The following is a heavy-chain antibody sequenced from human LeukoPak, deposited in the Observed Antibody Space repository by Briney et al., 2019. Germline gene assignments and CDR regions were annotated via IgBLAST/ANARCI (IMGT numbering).Heavy chain of an antibody. Sequence: PGGSLRLSCAASGFTFSSYSMNWVRQAPGKGLEWVSSISSSSYIYYADSVKGRFTISRDNAKNSLYLQMNSLRAEDTAVYYCARDWYYDSSGYYYYYYGMDVWGQGTTVTVSS. CDR3: ARDWYYDSSGYYYYYYGMDV. D-gene: IGHD3-22*01. J-gene: IGHJ6*02. CDR2: ISSSSYI. CDR1: GFTFSSYS. V-gene: IGHV3-21*01.